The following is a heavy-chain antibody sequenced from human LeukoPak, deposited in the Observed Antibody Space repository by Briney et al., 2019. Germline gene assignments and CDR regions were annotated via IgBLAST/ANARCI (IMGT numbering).Heavy chain of an antibody. CDR1: GFTLSSYA. CDR3: AKQKPTNYDFWSGYWFDY. D-gene: IGHD3-3*01. CDR2: ISGSGGST. Sequence: PGGSLRLSCAASGFTLSSYAMSWLRQAPGKGLEWVSAISGSGGSTYYADSVKGRFTISRDNSKNTLYLQMNSLRAEDTAVYYCAKQKPTNYDFWSGYWFDYWGQGTLVTVSS. J-gene: IGHJ4*02. V-gene: IGHV3-23*01.